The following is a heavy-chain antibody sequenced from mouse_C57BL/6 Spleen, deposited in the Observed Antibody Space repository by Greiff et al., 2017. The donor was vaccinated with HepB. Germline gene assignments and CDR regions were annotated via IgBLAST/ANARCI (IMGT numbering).Heavy chain of an antibody. J-gene: IGHJ1*03. CDR3: ARNNWDDWYFDV. Sequence: VQLVESGAELVKPGASVKMSCKASGYTFTTYPIEWMKQNHGKSLEWIGNFHPYNDDTKYNEKFKGKATLTVEKSSSTVYLELSRLTSDDSAVYYCARNNWDDWYFDVWGTGTTVTVSS. CDR1: GYTFTTYP. D-gene: IGHD4-1*02. CDR2: FHPYNDDT. V-gene: IGHV1-47*01.